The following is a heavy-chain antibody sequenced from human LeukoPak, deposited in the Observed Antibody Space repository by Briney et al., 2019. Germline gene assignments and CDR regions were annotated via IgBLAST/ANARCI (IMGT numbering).Heavy chain of an antibody. V-gene: IGHV3-7*01. Sequence: GGSLSLSCAASGFTFSSYWMSWVRQAPGKGLEWVANIKQDGSEKYYVDSVKGRFTISRDNAENSLYLQMNSLRAEDTAVYYCARDLIPQNQVPPGWSGGSCYDYWGQGTLVTVSS. D-gene: IGHD2-15*01. CDR3: ARDLIPQNQVPPGWSGGSCYDY. CDR1: GFTFSSYW. J-gene: IGHJ4*02. CDR2: IKQDGSEK.